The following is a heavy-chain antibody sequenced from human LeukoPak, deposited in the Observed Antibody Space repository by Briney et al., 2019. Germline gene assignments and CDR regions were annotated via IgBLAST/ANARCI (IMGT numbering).Heavy chain of an antibody. CDR2: ISAYNGNT. V-gene: IGHV1-18*01. Sequence: ASVKVSCKASGYTFTSYGISWVRQAPGQGLEWMGWISAYNGNTNYAQELQGRVTMTTDTSTSTAYMELRSLRSDDTAVYYCAREGLAYYYDSSGYYYAVDYWGQGTLVTVSS. CDR3: AREGLAYYYDSSGYYYAVDY. D-gene: IGHD3-22*01. J-gene: IGHJ4*02. CDR1: GYTFTSYG.